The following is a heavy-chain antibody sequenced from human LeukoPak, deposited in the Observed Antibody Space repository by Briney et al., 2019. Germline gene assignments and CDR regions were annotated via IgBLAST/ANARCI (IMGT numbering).Heavy chain of an antibody. V-gene: IGHV3-30*02. CDR2: IRYYETDI. CDR1: GLSFSVYD. Sequence: PGGSLRLSCAASGLSFSVYDMHWVRQAPGKGLEWVAFIRYYETDIFYGDSVKGRFTISRDNSKNTLFLQMNNLRPEDTAVYYCARGFFGREDGNWFDPWGQGTLVTVSS. J-gene: IGHJ5*02. CDR3: ARGFFGREDGNWFDP. D-gene: IGHD3-3*01.